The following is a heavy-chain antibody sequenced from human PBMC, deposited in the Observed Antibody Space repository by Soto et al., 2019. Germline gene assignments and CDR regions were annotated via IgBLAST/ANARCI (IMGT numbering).Heavy chain of an antibody. V-gene: IGHV3-7*03. Sequence: RLVESGGGLVQPGGSLRLSCATSGFTFSNSWMTWVRQAPGKGLEWVANIKHDGSEKYYLDSVKGRYTISRDNAKDSLYLQMNSLRAEDTAVYYCARGGWGYFDSGGYLWFDYWGQGTLVTVSS. CDR3: ARGGWGYFDSGGYLWFDY. D-gene: IGHD3-22*01. CDR2: IKHDGSEK. J-gene: IGHJ4*02. CDR1: GFTFSNSW.